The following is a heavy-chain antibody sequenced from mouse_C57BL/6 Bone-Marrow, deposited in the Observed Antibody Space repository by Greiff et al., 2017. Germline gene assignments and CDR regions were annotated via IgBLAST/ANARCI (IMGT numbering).Heavy chain of an antibody. CDR3: ARSRLLDY. CDR1: GYTFTDYY. Sequence: EVKLQESGPELVKPGASVKISCKASGYTFTDYYMNWVKQSHGKSLEWIGDINPNNGGTSYNQKFKGKATLTVDKSSSTAYMELRSLTSEDSAVYYCARSRLLDYWGQGTSVTVSS. V-gene: IGHV1-26*01. J-gene: IGHJ4*01. CDR2: INPNNGGT.